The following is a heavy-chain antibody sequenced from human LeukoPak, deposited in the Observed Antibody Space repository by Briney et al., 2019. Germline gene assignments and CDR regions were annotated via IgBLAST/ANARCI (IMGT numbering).Heavy chain of an antibody. V-gene: IGHV3-48*02. Sequence: GGSLRLSCAASGFTFDSHSMNWVRQAPGKGLQWVSFISSSSNTIYYADSVKGRFTTSRDNAKNSLYLQMNSLRDEDTAVYYCARDIVATHWGQGTLVTVSS. J-gene: IGHJ4*02. D-gene: IGHD5-12*01. CDR3: ARDIVATH. CDR2: ISSSSNTI. CDR1: GFTFDSHS.